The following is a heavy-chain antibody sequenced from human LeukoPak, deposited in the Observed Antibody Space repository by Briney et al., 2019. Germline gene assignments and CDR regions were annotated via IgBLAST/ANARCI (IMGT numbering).Heavy chain of an antibody. CDR1: GFSFSSFA. V-gene: IGHV3-23*01. Sequence: PGGSLRLSCAASGFSFSSFAMTWVRQAPGKGLEWVSGIIDTGGATYYADSVKGRFTISGDNSKNTLFLQMNSLRAEDTAVYYCAKFNGHPTTNYYMDVWGEGTTVTVSS. CDR2: IIDTGGAT. D-gene: IGHD3-10*01. CDR3: AKFNGHPTTNYYMDV. J-gene: IGHJ6*04.